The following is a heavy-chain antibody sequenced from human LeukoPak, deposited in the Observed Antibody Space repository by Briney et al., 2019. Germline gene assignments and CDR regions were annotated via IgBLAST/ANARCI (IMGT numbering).Heavy chain of an antibody. CDR3: ARVRYDILTGYYTLLGWFDP. J-gene: IGHJ5*02. Sequence: ASVKVSCKASGYTFTSYGISWVRQAPGQGLEWMGWISACNGNTNYAQKLQGRVTMTTDTSTSTAYMELRSLRSDDTAVYYCARVRYDILTGYYTLLGWFDPWGQGTLVTVSS. CDR2: ISACNGNT. D-gene: IGHD3-9*01. CDR1: GYTFTSYG. V-gene: IGHV1-18*01.